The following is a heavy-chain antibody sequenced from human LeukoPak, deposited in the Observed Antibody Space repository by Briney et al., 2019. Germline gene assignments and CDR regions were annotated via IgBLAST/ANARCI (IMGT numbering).Heavy chain of an antibody. CDR3: TRRLDD. CDR2: IKHDESEK. Sequence: GGSLRLSCAASGFSFNSDWMDWVRQAPGKGLEWVANIKHDESEKNYLDSVKGRLTISRDNAQNSLYLQMNGLRVEDTAVYYCTRRLDDWGQGTLVTVSS. CDR1: GFSFNSDW. D-gene: IGHD3-16*01. V-gene: IGHV3-7*01. J-gene: IGHJ4*02.